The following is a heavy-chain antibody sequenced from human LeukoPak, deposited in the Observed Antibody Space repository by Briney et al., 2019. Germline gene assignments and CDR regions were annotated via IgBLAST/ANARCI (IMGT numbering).Heavy chain of an antibody. CDR3: AKGPDAFDI. J-gene: IGHJ3*02. Sequence: GRSLRLSCAASGFTVSSYAMSWVRQAPPKGLEWVSAISGSGGSTYYADSVKGRFTISRDNSKNTLYLQMNSLRAEDTAVYYCAKGPDAFDIWGQGTMVTVSS. V-gene: IGHV3-23*01. CDR1: GFTVSSYA. CDR2: ISGSGGST.